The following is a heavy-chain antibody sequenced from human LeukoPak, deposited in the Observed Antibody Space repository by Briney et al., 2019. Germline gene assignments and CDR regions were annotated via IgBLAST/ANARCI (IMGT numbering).Heavy chain of an antibody. J-gene: IGHJ4*02. V-gene: IGHV3-23*01. CDR3: AKDSYFDY. CDR1: GFTFSSYG. CDR2: ISGSGGST. Sequence: GGSLRLSCAASGFTFSSYGMSWVRQAPGKGLEWVSAISGSGGSTYYADSVKGRFTISRDNAENSLYLQMNSLRAEDTAVYYCAKDSYFDYWGQGTLVTVSS.